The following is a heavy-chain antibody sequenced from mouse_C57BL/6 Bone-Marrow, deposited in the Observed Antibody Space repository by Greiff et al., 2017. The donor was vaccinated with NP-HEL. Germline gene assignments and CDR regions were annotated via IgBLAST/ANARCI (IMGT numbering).Heavy chain of an antibody. CDR3: ARYY. V-gene: IGHV1-9*01. CDR2: ILPGSGST. J-gene: IGHJ3*01. CDR1: GYTFTGYW. Sequence: QVQLQQSGAELMKPGASVKLSCKATGYTFTGYWIEWVKQRPGHGLEWIGEILPGSGSTNYIEKFKGKATFTADTSSNTAYMQLSSLTTEDSAIYYYARYYGGQGTLVTVSA.